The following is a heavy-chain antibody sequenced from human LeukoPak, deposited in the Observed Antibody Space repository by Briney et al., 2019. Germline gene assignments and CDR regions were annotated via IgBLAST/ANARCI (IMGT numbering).Heavy chain of an antibody. Sequence: PGGSLRLSCAASGFPFSSYAMSWVRQAPGKGLEWVSAISGNGGTTYYADSVEGRFTISRDNPKNTLHLQMNSLRAEDTALYYCAKNQFNPLRPAWGQGTLVTVSS. CDR1: GFPFSSYA. CDR2: ISGNGGTT. V-gene: IGHV3-23*01. D-gene: IGHD2-8*01. CDR3: AKNQFNPLRPA. J-gene: IGHJ5*02.